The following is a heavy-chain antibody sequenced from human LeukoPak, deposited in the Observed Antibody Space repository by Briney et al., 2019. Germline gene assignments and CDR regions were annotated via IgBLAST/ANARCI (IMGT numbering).Heavy chain of an antibody. D-gene: IGHD6-19*01. CDR2: LSPVLA. V-gene: IGHV1-69*01. J-gene: IGHJ3*02. CDR1: GGTINNFA. CDR3: ARVNAQWLSAFDI. Sequence: PGSSVKVSCKVAGGTINNFAISWVRQAPGQGLEWMGGLSPVLATYAQKFQGRVTITADESTSTAYMELSSLRSEDTAVYYCARVNAQWLSAFDIWGQGTMVTVSS.